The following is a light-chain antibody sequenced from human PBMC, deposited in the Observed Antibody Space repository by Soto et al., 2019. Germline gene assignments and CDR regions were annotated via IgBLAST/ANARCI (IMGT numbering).Light chain of an antibody. CDR1: QDISDY. CDR3: HQYDTYPLT. CDR2: AAS. J-gene: IGKJ4*01. Sequence: DIPLTQSPSSVSASVVDTVTITCRASQDISDYLAWFQQKPGQAPRSLIFAASRLQGGVPSKFSGRGSGTDFTLNITSLQPEDFATYYCHQYDTYPLTFGGGTKVQI. V-gene: IGKV1-16*02.